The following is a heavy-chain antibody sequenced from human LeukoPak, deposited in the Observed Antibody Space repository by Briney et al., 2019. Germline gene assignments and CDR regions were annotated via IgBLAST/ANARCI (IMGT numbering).Heavy chain of an antibody. CDR1: GFTFSSYA. V-gene: IGHV3-23*01. CDR2: ISGSGGST. Sequence: GGSLRLSCAASGFTFSSYAMSWVRQAPGKRLEWVSAISGSGGSTYYADSVKGRFTVSRDNSKNTLYLQMNSLRAEDTAVYYCAKAYYYDSSGLEYFQHWGQGTLVTVSS. J-gene: IGHJ1*01. D-gene: IGHD3-22*01. CDR3: AKAYYYDSSGLEYFQH.